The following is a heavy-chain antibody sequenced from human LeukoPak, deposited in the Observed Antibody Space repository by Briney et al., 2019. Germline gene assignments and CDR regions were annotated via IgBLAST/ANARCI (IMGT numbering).Heavy chain of an antibody. CDR2: INRAGSGT. J-gene: IGHJ4*02. CDR1: GFTFTTYW. D-gene: IGHD3-10*01. V-gene: IGHV3-74*01. CDR3: IRESQSALWD. Sequence: GGSLRLSCAASGFTFTTYWMHWVRQAPGKGLVWVSRINRAGSGTGFADSLNGRFTISRDNAKNILYLQMNSLRDEDTAVYYCIRESQSALWDWGQGTLVTVSS.